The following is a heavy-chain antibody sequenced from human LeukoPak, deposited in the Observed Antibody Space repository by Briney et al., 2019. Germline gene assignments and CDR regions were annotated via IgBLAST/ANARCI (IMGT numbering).Heavy chain of an antibody. CDR3: AKDPRPLNRIFYYYYYMDV. J-gene: IGHJ6*03. D-gene: IGHD1-14*01. CDR2: IRYDGSNK. Sequence: PGGSLRLSCAASGFTFSSYGMHWVRQAPGMGLEWVAFIRYDGSNKYYADSVKGRFTISRDNSKNTLYLQMNSLRAEDTAVYYCAKDPRPLNRIFYYYYYMDVWGKGTTVTVSS. V-gene: IGHV3-30*02. CDR1: GFTFSSYG.